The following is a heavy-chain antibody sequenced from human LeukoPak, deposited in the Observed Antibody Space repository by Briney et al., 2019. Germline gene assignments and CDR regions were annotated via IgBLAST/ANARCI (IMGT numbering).Heavy chain of an antibody. CDR1: GGSISNGNW. CDR2: IYHTGTT. CDR3: ATRSPLVNAIL. D-gene: IGHD1-26*01. V-gene: IGHV4-4*02. Sequence: SGTLSLTCFVSGGSISNGNWCTWVRPPPGKGLEWIGEIYHTGTTNYNASLESRVTISIDESNNRFSLTLRSLTAADTAIYYCATRSPLVNAILWGQGTLVTVSS. J-gene: IGHJ4*02.